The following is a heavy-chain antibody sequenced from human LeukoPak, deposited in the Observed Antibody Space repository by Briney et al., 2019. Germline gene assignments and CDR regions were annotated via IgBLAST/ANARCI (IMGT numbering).Heavy chain of an antibody. Sequence: SGPTLVNPTQTLTLTCTFSGFSLSTSGVGVGWIRQPPGKALEWLALIYCNDYNRYSPSLRTRLAIPKDTSKNQVVLTMTNMDPVDTATYYCAHYGDYRFMYYFDYWGQGTLVTVSP. CDR3: AHYGDYRFMYYFDY. CDR1: GFSLSTSGVG. D-gene: IGHD4-17*01. J-gene: IGHJ4*02. V-gene: IGHV2-5*01. CDR2: IYCNDYN.